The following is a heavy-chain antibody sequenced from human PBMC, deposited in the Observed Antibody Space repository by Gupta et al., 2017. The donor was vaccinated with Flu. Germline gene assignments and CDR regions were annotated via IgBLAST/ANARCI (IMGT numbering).Heavy chain of an antibody. V-gene: IGHV3-15*01. CDR3: TTGRSGWYIDD. Sequence: EVQLVEAGGGLVKPGGSHRLSCAASGFTFRNAWLSWVRQAPGKGLEWVGRIKSKTDGGTTDDAAPVKGRFTISRDDSKTTLGLQMNRMKTEDTAVYYCTTGRSGWYIDDWGQGTLVTVCS. CDR1: GFTFRNAW. CDR2: IKSKTDGGTT. J-gene: IGHJ4*02. D-gene: IGHD6-19*01.